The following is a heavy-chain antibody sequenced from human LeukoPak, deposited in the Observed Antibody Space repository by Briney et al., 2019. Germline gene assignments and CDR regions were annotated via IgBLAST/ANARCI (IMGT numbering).Heavy chain of an antibody. J-gene: IGHJ4*02. CDR2: TNPNSGNT. D-gene: IGHD2-15*01. V-gene: IGHV1-8*01. CDR1: GYTFTSYD. CDR3: ARDGRCSGGSCYSLGN. Sequence: ASVKVSCKASGYTFTSYDINWVRQATGQGLEWMGWTNPNSGNTGYAQKFQGRVTMTRNTSISTAYMELSSLRSEDTAVYYCARDGRCSGGSCYSLGNWGQGTLVTVSS.